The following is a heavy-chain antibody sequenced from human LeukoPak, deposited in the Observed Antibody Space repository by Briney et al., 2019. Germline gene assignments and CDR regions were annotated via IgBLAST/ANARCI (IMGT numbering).Heavy chain of an antibody. D-gene: IGHD5-24*01. CDR3: ERDSQDGNNTLGVDY. CDR2: ISYDGSNK. Sequence: PGRSLRLSCAASGFTFSSHAMHWVRQAPGKGLKWVAVISYDGSNKYYADSVKGRFTISRDNSKNTLYLQMNSLRPEDTAVFYCERDSQDGNNTLGVDYWGQGTLVAVSS. CDR1: GFTFSSHA. J-gene: IGHJ4*02. V-gene: IGHV3-30*04.